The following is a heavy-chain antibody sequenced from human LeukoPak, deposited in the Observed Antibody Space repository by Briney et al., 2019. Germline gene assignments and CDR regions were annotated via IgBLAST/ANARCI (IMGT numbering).Heavy chain of an antibody. CDR1: GFTFSRYS. CDR2: ISSSSSYI. V-gene: IGHV3-21*01. CDR3: ARDDGDGYNIWFYP. J-gene: IGHJ5*02. Sequence: GGSLRLSCAASGFTFSRYSMNWVRQAPGKGLEWVSSISSSSSYIYYADSVKGRFTISRDNAKNSLYLQMNSLRAEDTGVHYCARDDGDGYNIWFYPWGQGALVTVSS. D-gene: IGHD5-24*01.